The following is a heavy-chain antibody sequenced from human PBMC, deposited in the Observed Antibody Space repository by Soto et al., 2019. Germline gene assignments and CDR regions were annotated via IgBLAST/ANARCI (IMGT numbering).Heavy chain of an antibody. CDR3: GRAGGDFPRAVDY. Sequence: QVHLVQSGAEVKQPGASVKVSCKASGYTFTNYGISWVRQAPGQGLEWMGWISAYNGNTNYVQKLQGRVSMTTDTSTSTTYMELRTLRSDDTAVYYCGRAGGDFPRAVDYWGQGTRVTVSS. CDR1: GYTFTNYG. J-gene: IGHJ4*02. V-gene: IGHV1-18*01. CDR2: ISAYNGNT. D-gene: IGHD4-17*01.